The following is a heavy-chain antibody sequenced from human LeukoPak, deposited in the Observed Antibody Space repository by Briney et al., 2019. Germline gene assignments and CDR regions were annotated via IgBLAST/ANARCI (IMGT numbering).Heavy chain of an antibody. D-gene: IGHD3/OR15-3a*01. Sequence: GGSMRLSCAASGCTFRSHDMSWVRQAPGEGLEWVSGISASGGSTFYADSVKGRFTISRDNSKNTLYLQMNGLRVEDTAVYYCVREGPRGLAFDIWGQGTMATVSS. CDR3: VREGPRGLAFDI. J-gene: IGHJ3*02. CDR1: GCTFRSHD. CDR2: ISASGGST. V-gene: IGHV3-23*01.